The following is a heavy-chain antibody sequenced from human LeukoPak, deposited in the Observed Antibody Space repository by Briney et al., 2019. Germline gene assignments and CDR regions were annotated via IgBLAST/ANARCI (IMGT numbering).Heavy chain of an antibody. Sequence: GGSLRLSCAASGFTFSSYSMNWVRQAPGKGLEWVSSISSSSSYIYYADSVKGRFTISRDNAKNSLYLQMNSLRVEGTAVYYCARDSRVISDAFDIWGQGTMVTVSS. D-gene: IGHD3-16*02. CDR1: GFTFSSYS. J-gene: IGHJ3*02. V-gene: IGHV3-21*01. CDR2: ISSSSSYI. CDR3: ARDSRVISDAFDI.